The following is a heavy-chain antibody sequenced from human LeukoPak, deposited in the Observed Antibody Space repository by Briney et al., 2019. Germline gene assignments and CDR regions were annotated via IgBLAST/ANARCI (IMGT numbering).Heavy chain of an antibody. D-gene: IGHD2-2*01. Sequence: SETLSLTCTVSGYSISSGYYWGWIRQPPGQGLEWIGSIYHSGSTYYNPPLKSRVTISVDTSKNQFSLKLSSVTAADTAVYYCARELGYCSSTSCSDYWGQGTLVTVSS. J-gene: IGHJ4*02. CDR1: GYSISSGYY. V-gene: IGHV4-38-2*02. CDR3: ARELGYCSSTSCSDY. CDR2: IYHSGST.